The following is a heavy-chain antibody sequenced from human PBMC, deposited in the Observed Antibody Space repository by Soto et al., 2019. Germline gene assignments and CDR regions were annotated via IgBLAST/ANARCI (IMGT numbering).Heavy chain of an antibody. Sequence: ESGGGLVKPGGSLRLSCAASGFTFSSYSMNWVRQAPGKGLERVSSGSSGSKTIYYAESVKGRFTVSRDNARNSQYLQMNSLRDEDTAVYYCAREDILGVRSFDYWGQGTLVTVSS. CDR1: GFTFSSYS. D-gene: IGHD3-9*01. CDR2: GSSGSKTI. V-gene: IGHV3-21*01. J-gene: IGHJ4*02. CDR3: AREDILGVRSFDY.